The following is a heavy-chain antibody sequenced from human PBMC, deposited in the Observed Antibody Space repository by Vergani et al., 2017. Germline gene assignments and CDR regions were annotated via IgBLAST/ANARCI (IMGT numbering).Heavy chain of an antibody. D-gene: IGHD3-22*01. J-gene: IGHJ3*02. CDR3: AXDPTYYYDSSGYDAFDI. Sequence: QVQLVESGGGVVQPGRSLRLSCAASGFTFSSYAMHWVRQAPGKGLEWVAVISYDGSNKYYADSVKGRFTISRDNSKNTLYLQMNSLRAEDTAVYYCAXDPTYYYDSSGYDAFDIWGQGTMVTVSS. CDR1: GFTFSSYA. CDR2: ISYDGSNK. V-gene: IGHV3-30*01.